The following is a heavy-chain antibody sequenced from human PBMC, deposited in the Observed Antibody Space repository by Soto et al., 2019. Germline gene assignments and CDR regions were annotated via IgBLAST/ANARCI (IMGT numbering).Heavy chain of an antibody. D-gene: IGHD5-18*01. J-gene: IGHJ4*02. CDR1: GSSISSGGYY. Sequence: QVQLLESGPGLVKPSQNLSLICNVSGSSISSGGYYWSWIRQRQGVGLEWLGFIYYSGIYNYNPSLKSRSTMSVDTSKNQFSLKLISVTAADTAVYDCARAEWIQLWFDYWGQGALVTVSS. CDR2: IYYSGIY. CDR3: ARAEWIQLWFDY. V-gene: IGHV4-31*03.